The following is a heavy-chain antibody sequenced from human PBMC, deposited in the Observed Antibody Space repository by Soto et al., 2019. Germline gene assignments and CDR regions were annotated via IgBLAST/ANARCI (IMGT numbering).Heavy chain of an antibody. Sequence: QVQLVESGGGVVQPGRSLRLSCAASGFTFNNYGMHWVRQAPGKGLEWLAVIWNDGSNNYYANSVKGRFTISRDNSKITLYLQMNSLRAEDAAVYYCARRQIPPPTRGAANARGGMDVWGQGTTVTVSS. CDR2: IWNDGSNN. CDR3: ARRQIPPPTRGAANARGGMDV. CDR1: GFTFNNYG. J-gene: IGHJ6*02. D-gene: IGHD6-25*01. V-gene: IGHV3-33*01.